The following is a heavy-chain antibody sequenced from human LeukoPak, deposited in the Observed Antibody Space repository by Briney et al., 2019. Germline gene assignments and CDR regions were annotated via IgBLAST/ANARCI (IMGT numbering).Heavy chain of an antibody. CDR1: GFTFSSYG. V-gene: IGHV3-30*18. Sequence: GGSLRLSCVASGFTFSSYGMHWVRQAPGKGLEWVAVISNDGSNKYYADSVKGRFTISRDNSKNTLYLQMNSLRAEDTAVYYCAKGRGTFDIWGQGTMVTVSS. CDR3: AKGRGTFDI. CDR2: ISNDGSNK. D-gene: IGHD3-10*01. J-gene: IGHJ3*02.